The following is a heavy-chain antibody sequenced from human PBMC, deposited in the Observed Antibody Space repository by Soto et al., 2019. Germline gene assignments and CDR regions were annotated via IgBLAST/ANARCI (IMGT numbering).Heavy chain of an antibody. D-gene: IGHD5-12*01. V-gene: IGHV1-69*13. CDR2: IIPIFGTA. CDR1: GGTFSSYA. CDR3: ARDYTGGYNDHFAS. J-gene: IGHJ4*02. Sequence: ASVKVSCKASGGTFSSYAISWVRQAPGQGLEWMGGIIPIFGTANYAQKFQGRVTITADESTSTAYMELSSLRSEDTAVYYCARDYTGGYNDHFASWGPGTQVTVSS.